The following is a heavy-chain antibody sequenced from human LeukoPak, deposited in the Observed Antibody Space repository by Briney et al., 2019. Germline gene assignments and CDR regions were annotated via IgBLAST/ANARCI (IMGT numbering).Heavy chain of an antibody. CDR1: GFTFSSYG. CDR2: ISYDGSNK. Sequence: PGGSLRLSCAASGFTFSSYGMHWVRQAPGKGLEWVAVISYDGSNKYYADSVKGRFTISRDNSKNTLYLQMNSLRAEDTAVYYCAKPGAIAAAGTGHEYFQHWGQGTLVTVSS. D-gene: IGHD6-13*01. V-gene: IGHV3-30*18. J-gene: IGHJ1*01. CDR3: AKPGAIAAAGTGHEYFQH.